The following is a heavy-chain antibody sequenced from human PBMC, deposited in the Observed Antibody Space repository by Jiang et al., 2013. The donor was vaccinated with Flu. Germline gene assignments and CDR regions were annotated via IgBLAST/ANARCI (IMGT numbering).Heavy chain of an antibody. V-gene: IGHV4-59*12. CDR3: ARDRGSGYDPGHFDY. Sequence: GSGLVKPSETLSPTCNVSGGFINDYFWSWIRRPPGKGLEWIGYVSYSGSTNYNPSLKSRVTISVDTSKNQFYLKLNSVTAADTAVYFCARDRGSGYDPGHFDYWGQGTLVTVSS. CDR1: GGFINDYF. CDR2: VSYSGST. J-gene: IGHJ4*02. D-gene: IGHD5-12*01.